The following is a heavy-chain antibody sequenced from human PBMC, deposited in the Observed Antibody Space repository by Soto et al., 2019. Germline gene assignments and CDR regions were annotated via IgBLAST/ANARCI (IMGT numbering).Heavy chain of an antibody. CDR2: ISGSGSST. J-gene: IGHJ4*02. CDR3: AKDIVVVPASPDY. D-gene: IGHD2-15*01. CDR1: GFTFSSYA. V-gene: IGHV3-23*01. Sequence: GGSLRLSCAASGFTFSSYAMNWVRQAPGKGLEWVSAISGSGSSTYYADSVKGRFTISRDNSETTLNLQMNSLRAEDTAVYFCAKDIVVVPASPDYWGQGTLVTVSS.